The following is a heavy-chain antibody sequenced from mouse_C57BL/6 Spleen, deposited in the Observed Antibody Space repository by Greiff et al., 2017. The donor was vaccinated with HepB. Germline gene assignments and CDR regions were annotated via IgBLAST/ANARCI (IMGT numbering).Heavy chain of an antibody. CDR2: IDPSDSET. CDR3: AVYYDGGYYFDY. CDR1: GYTFTSYW. V-gene: IGHV1-52*01. J-gene: IGHJ2*01. Sequence: QVQLKQPGAELVRPGSSVKLSCKASGYTFTSYWMHWVKQRPIQGLEWIGNIDPSDSETHYNQKFKDKATLTVDKSSSTAYMQLSSLTSEDSAVYYCAVYYDGGYYFDYWGQGTTLTVSS. D-gene: IGHD1-1*01.